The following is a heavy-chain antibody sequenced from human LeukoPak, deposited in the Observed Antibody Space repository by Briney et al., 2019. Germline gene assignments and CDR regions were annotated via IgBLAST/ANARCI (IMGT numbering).Heavy chain of an antibody. Sequence: PSETLSLTCAVSGGSLNSTNWWSWVRQAPGKGLEWIGEIYHSGTTSYNPSLKSRVSISVDKSKNQFSLKLNSVTAADTAVYFCARRAYSAAYWKHFDYWGQGTLVTVSS. CDR1: GGSLNSTNW. D-gene: IGHD1-1*01. J-gene: IGHJ4*02. CDR2: IYHSGTT. V-gene: IGHV4-4*02. CDR3: ARRAYSAAYWKHFDY.